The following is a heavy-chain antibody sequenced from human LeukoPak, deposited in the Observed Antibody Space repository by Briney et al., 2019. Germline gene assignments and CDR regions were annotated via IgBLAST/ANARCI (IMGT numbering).Heavy chain of an antibody. V-gene: IGHV3-30*04. J-gene: IGHJ4*02. CDR1: GFTFSSYA. CDR2: ISYDGSNK. D-gene: IGHD6-13*01. CDR3: ARGEAAATYYFDY. Sequence: GGSLRLSCAASGFTFSSYAMHWVRQTPGKGLEWVAVISYDGSNKYYADSVKGRFTISRDNSKNTLYLQMNSLRAEDTAVYYCARGEAAATYYFDYWGQGTLVIVSS.